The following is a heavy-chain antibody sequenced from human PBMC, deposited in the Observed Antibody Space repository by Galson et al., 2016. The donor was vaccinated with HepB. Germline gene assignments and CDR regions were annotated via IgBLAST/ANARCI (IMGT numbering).Heavy chain of an antibody. Sequence: SLRLSCAASGFTFSTYSMNWVRQAPGKGLEWVANVSPNGGEEYYVDSVKGRFTISRDNAGTSLFLQMDSLRVDDTAVYYCAATTVGSGGTRRFDHWGHGILVTVSS. D-gene: IGHD4-11*01. CDR3: AATTVGSGGTRRFDH. CDR1: GFTFSTYS. V-gene: IGHV3-7*02. J-gene: IGHJ4*01. CDR2: VSPNGGEE.